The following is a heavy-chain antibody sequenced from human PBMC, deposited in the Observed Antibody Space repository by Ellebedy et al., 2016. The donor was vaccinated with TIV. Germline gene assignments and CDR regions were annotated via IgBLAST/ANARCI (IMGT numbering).Heavy chain of an antibody. D-gene: IGHD2-8*01. J-gene: IGHJ4*02. Sequence: SETLSLTCAVYGGSFSGYYWSWIRQPPGKGLEWIGEINHSGSTNYNPSLKSRVTISVDTSKNQFSLKLSSVTAADTAVYYCARGGVLIASRKGADFDYWGQGTLVTVSS. V-gene: IGHV4-34*01. CDR2: INHSGST. CDR3: ARGGVLIASRKGADFDY. CDR1: GGSFSGYY.